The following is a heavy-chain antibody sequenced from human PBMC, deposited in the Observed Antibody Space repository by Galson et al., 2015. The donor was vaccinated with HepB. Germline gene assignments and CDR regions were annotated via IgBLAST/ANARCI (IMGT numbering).Heavy chain of an antibody. Sequence: SLRLSCAASGFTFSSYAMSWVRQAPGKGLEWVSAISGSGGSTYYADSVKGRFTISRDNSKNTLYLQMNSLRAEDTAVYYCAKVVHCSSTSCYGRGYYFDYWGQGTLVTVSS. D-gene: IGHD2-2*01. CDR1: GFTFSSYA. CDR3: AKVVHCSSTSCYGRGYYFDY. V-gene: IGHV3-23*01. J-gene: IGHJ4*02. CDR2: ISGSGGST.